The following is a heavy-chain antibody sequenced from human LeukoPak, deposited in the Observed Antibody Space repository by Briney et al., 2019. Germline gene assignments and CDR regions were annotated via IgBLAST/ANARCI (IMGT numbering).Heavy chain of an antibody. CDR3: ARELSGGSSRHFDY. CDR2: INSDGNIT. J-gene: IGHJ4*02. CDR1: AFTCSNHW. Sequence: PGGSLRLSCAASAFTCSNHWMHWVRHAPGKGPVWVSRINSDGNITTYADSVKGRFSISRDNAKNALYLQMNSLRAEDTAMYYCARELSGGSSRHFDYWGQGTLVTVSS. D-gene: IGHD2-15*01. V-gene: IGHV3-74*01.